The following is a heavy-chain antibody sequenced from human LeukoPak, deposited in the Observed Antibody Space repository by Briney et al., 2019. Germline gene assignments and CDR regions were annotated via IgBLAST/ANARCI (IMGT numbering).Heavy chain of an antibody. J-gene: IGHJ6*04. CDR2: ITGSGGRT. Sequence: GGSLRLSCAASGFTFSSYGMSWVRQAPGKGLEWVSAITGSGGRTYYADSVKGRFTISRDNAKNSLYLQMNSLRAEDTAVYYCAELGITMIGGVWGKGTTVTISS. V-gene: IGHV3-23*01. D-gene: IGHD3-10*02. CDR3: AELGITMIGGV. CDR1: GFTFSSYG.